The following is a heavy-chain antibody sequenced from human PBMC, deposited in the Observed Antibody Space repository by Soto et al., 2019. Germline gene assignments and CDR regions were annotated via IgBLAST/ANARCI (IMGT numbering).Heavy chain of an antibody. Sequence: DVVLVNSGGGFVRPGESLRLSCGASGFRFTSFGMNWVRQGPGKGLEWLSYISGLSATTYYADSVRGRFTVSRDNDMKLVCLQLNNLRGDDTAVYYCTRGGAARPDYWGQGSRVVVSS. V-gene: IGHV3-48*04. CDR1: GFRFTSFG. D-gene: IGHD2-15*01. CDR2: ISGLSATT. CDR3: TRGGAARPDY. J-gene: IGHJ4*02.